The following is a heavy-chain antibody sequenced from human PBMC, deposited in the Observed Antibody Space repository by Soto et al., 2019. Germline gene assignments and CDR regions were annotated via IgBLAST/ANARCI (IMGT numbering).Heavy chain of an antibody. D-gene: IGHD5-18*01. J-gene: IGHJ4*02. CDR3: ARDVGYGLIAY. CDR2: ISAYNGNT. V-gene: IGHV1-18*01. CDR1: GYTFTSYS. Sequence: QVQLVQSGAEVKKPGASVKVSCKASGYTFTSYSISWVRQAPGQGLEWMGWISAYNGNTYHARKLQGKVTMTTATSTSTAYIELRSLTSDATAVYYCARDVGYGLIAYWGQGTLVTVSS.